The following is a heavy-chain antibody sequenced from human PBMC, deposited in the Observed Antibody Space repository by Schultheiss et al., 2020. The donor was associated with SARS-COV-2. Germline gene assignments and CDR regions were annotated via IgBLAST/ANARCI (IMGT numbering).Heavy chain of an antibody. V-gene: IGHV4-59*04. D-gene: IGHD1-26*01. CDR2: IYYSGST. Sequence: SETLSLTCTVSGGSISSYYWSWIRQPPGKGLEWIGYIYYSGSTYYNPSLKSRVTISVDTSKNQFSLKLSSVTAADTAVYYCALRELGYGPANTDYWGQGTLVTVSS. J-gene: IGHJ4*02. CDR1: GGSISSYY. CDR3: ALRELGYGPANTDY.